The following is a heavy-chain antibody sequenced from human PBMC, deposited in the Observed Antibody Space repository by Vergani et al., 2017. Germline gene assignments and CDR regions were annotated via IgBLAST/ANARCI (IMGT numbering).Heavy chain of an antibody. CDR2: ISWNSGSI. CDR3: AKDSYLYYYYGMDV. V-gene: IGHV3-9*01. CDR1: GFTFSDYY. Sequence: VQLVESGGGLVKPGGSLRLSCAASGFTFSDYYMSWIRQAPGKGLEWVSGISWNSGSIGYADSVKGRFTISRDNAKNSLYLQMNSLRAEDTALYYCAKDSYLYYYYGMDVWGQGTTVTVSS. J-gene: IGHJ6*02.